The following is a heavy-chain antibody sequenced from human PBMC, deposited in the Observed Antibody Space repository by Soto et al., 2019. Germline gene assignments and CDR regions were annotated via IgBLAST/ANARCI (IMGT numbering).Heavy chain of an antibody. V-gene: IGHV4-59*12. Sequence: SLETKCLTCSVSGGKIVSYDGSWIRQTTGKGLEWIGYIYYSGSTNYNPSLKSRVTISVDTSKNQFSLKLSSVTAADTAVYYCAREGLITGTTYYYYGMDVWGQGTTVTVSS. J-gene: IGHJ6*02. CDR1: GGKIVSYD. CDR2: IYYSGST. CDR3: AREGLITGTTYYYYGMDV. D-gene: IGHD1-7*01.